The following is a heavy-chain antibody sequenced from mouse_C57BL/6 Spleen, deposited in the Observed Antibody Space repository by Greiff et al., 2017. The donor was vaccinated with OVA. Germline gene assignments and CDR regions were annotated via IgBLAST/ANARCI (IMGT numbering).Heavy chain of an antibody. CDR2: IRNKANGYTT. Sequence: DVQLVESGGGLVQPGGSLSLSCAASGFTFTDYYMSWVRQPPGKALEWLGFIRNKANGYTTEYSASVKGRFTISRDNSQSILYLQMNALRAEDSATYYCARPLYDYDPWFAYWGQGTLVTVSA. CDR3: ARPLYDYDPWFAY. V-gene: IGHV7-3*01. D-gene: IGHD2-4*01. J-gene: IGHJ3*01. CDR1: GFTFTDYY.